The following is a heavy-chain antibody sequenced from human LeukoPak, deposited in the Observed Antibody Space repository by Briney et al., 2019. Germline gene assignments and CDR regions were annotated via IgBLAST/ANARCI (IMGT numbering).Heavy chain of an antibody. CDR2: TSAYNGNT. Sequence: GASVKVSCKASGYTFTSYGISWVRQAPGQGLEWMGWTSAYNGNTNYAQKLQGRVTMTTDTSTSTAYMELRSLRSDDTAVYYCARSAYDPGYCTNGVCPSNYFDYWGQGTLVTVSS. D-gene: IGHD2-8*01. V-gene: IGHV1-18*01. J-gene: IGHJ4*02. CDR1: GYTFTSYG. CDR3: ARSAYDPGYCTNGVCPSNYFDY.